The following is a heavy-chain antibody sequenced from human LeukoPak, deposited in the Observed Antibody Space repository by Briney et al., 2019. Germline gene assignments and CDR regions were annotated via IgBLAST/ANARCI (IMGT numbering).Heavy chain of an antibody. D-gene: IGHD5-24*01. Sequence: SQTLSLTCTVSGGSISSGSYYWSWIRQPAGKGLEWIGRIYTSGSTNYNPSLKSRVTISVDTSKNQFSLKLSSVTAADTAVYYCASRDGHSGAFDIWGQGTMVTVSS. J-gene: IGHJ3*02. CDR2: IYTSGST. CDR1: GGSISSGSYY. V-gene: IGHV4-61*02. CDR3: ASRDGHSGAFDI.